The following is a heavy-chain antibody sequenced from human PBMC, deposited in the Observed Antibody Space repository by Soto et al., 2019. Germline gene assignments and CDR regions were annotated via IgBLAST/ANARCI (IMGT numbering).Heavy chain of an antibody. Sequence: EVQLLESGGGLEQPGGSLRLACAASGFTFSSSAMTWVRQAPGKGLEWVSGISGSGGSTYYVDSVKGRFTISRDNSKNTLYLQMNSLRAEDTAVYYCAKSNGRAGTTTSVDYWGQGTLVTVSS. CDR2: ISGSGGST. CDR3: AKSNGRAGTTTSVDY. CDR1: GFTFSSSA. D-gene: IGHD1-1*01. V-gene: IGHV3-23*01. J-gene: IGHJ4*02.